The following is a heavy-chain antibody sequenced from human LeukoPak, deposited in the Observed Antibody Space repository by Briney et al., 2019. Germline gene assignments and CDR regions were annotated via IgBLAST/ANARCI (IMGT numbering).Heavy chain of an antibody. D-gene: IGHD3-10*01. V-gene: IGHV3-21*01. CDR2: ISSSSNYI. Sequence: GGSLRLSCAASGFTFSSYSMNWVRQAPGKGLEWVSSISSSSNYIYYADSVKGRFTISRDDAKNSLYLQMNSLRAEDTAVYYCARDSPLYGSGSYYNDKQSVDAFDIWGQGAMVTVSS. J-gene: IGHJ3*02. CDR1: GFTFSSYS. CDR3: ARDSPLYGSGSYYNDKQSVDAFDI.